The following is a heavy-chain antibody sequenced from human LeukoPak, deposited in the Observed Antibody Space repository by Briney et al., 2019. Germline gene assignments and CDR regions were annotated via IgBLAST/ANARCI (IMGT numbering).Heavy chain of an antibody. V-gene: IGHV1-69*01. CDR3: ARELGVGETGFDY. Sequence: SVKVSCKASGGTFSSYAISWVRQAPGQGLEWMGGTVPIFGTANYAQKFQGRVTITADESTSTAYMELSSLRSEDTAVYYCARELGVGETGFDYWGQGTLVTVSS. D-gene: IGHD3-16*01. CDR1: GGTFSSYA. J-gene: IGHJ4*02. CDR2: TVPIFGTA.